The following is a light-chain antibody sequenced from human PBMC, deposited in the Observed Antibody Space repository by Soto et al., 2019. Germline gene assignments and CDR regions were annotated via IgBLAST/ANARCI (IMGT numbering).Light chain of an antibody. V-gene: IGKV1-5*03. Sequence: DIQMTQSPSSVSASVGDRAPITCRASQTISSWLAWYQQKPGKAPKLLIYKASTLKSGVPSRFSGSGSGTEFTLTISSLQPDDFATYYCQHYNSYSEAFGQGTKVDIK. CDR1: QTISSW. J-gene: IGKJ1*01. CDR2: KAS. CDR3: QHYNSYSEA.